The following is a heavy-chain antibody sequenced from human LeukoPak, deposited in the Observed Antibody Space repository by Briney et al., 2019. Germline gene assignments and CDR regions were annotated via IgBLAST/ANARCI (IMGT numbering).Heavy chain of an antibody. Sequence: PGRSLRLSCAASGFTFSSYAMHWFRQAPGKGLEWVAVISYDGSNKYYADSVKGRFTISRDNSKNTLYLQMNSLRAEDTAVYYCARDAPYCSGGSCYSWDYYYYYGMDVWGQGTTVTVSS. CDR3: ARDAPYCSGGSCYSWDYYYYYGMDV. J-gene: IGHJ6*02. CDR1: GFTFSSYA. CDR2: ISYDGSNK. V-gene: IGHV3-30*04. D-gene: IGHD2-15*01.